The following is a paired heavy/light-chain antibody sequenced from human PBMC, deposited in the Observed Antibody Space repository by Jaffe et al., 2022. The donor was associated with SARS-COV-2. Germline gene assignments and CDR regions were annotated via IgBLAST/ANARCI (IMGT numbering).Heavy chain of an antibody. D-gene: IGHD4-17*01. V-gene: IGHV1-8*01. CDR1: GYTFTSYD. J-gene: IGHJ6*02. CDR3: ARGGTVTTHQSYYYYYYGMDV. Sequence: QVQLVQSGAEVKKPGASVKVSCKASGYTFTSYDINWVRQATGQGLEWMGWMNPNSGNTGYAQKFQGRVTMTRNTSISTAYMELSSLRSEDTAVYYCARGGTVTTHQSYYYYYYGMDVWGQGTTVTVSS. CDR2: MNPNSGNT.
Light chain of an antibody. Sequence: SYVLTQPPSVSVAPGQTARITCGGNNIGSKSVHWYQQKPGQAPVLVVYDDSDRPSGIPERFSGSNSGNTATLTISRVEAGDEADYYCQVWDSSSDQVVFGGGTKLTVL. CDR3: QVWDSSSDQVV. J-gene: IGLJ2*01. CDR2: DDS. V-gene: IGLV3-21*02. CDR1: NIGSKS.